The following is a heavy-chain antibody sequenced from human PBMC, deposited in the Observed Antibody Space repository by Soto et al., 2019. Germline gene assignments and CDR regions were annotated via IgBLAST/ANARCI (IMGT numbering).Heavy chain of an antibody. CDR3: ARADSRSSWDSYYYYYMDV. D-gene: IGHD6-13*01. V-gene: IGHV4-59*01. Sequence: SETLSLTCTVSGGSISSYYWSWIRQPPGKGLEWIGYIYYSGSTNYNPSLKSRVTISVDTSKNQFSLKLSSVTAADTAVYYCARADSRSSWDSYYYYYMDVWGKGTTVTVSS. J-gene: IGHJ6*03. CDR2: IYYSGST. CDR1: GGSISSYY.